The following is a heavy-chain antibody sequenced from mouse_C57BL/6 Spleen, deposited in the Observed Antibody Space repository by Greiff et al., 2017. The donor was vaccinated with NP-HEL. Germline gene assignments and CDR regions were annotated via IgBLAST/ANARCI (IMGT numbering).Heavy chain of an antibody. Sequence: EVQLQQSGPELVKPGASVKISCKASGYTFTDYYMNWVKQSHGKSLEWIGDINPNNGGTSHKQKFKGKATLTVDKSSSTAYMELRSLTAEGCADYDWSRVTIYYSYDGFAYWGQGTLVTVSA. CDR1: GYTFTDYY. V-gene: IGHV1-26*01. J-gene: IGHJ3*01. CDR2: INPNNGGT. CDR3: SRVTIYYSYDGFAY. D-gene: IGHD2-12*01.